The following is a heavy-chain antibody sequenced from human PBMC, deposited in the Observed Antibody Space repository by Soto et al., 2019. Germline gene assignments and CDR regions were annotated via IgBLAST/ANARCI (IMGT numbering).Heavy chain of an antibody. Sequence: SETLSLTCTVSGGSISSSSYYWGWIRQPPGKGLEWIGSIYYSGSTYYNPSLKSRVTISVDTSKNQFSLKLSSVTAADTAVYYCARHPKTVTDYPGYYYYYMDVWGKGTTVTVSS. D-gene: IGHD4-17*01. CDR1: GGSISSSSYY. J-gene: IGHJ6*03. V-gene: IGHV4-39*01. CDR3: ARHPKTVTDYPGYYYYYMDV. CDR2: IYYSGST.